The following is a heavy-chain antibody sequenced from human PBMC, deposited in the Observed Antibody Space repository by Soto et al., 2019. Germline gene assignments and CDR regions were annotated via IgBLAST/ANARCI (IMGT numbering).Heavy chain of an antibody. CDR3: ARRGSGSYYDY. V-gene: IGHV3-23*01. CDR2: ISGSGDST. CDR1: GFTFSSYA. D-gene: IGHD1-26*01. Sequence: EVQLLESGGGLVQPGGSLRLSCAASGFTFSSYAMRWVRQAPVKGLEWVSAISGSGDSTYYTDSVKGPFTISRDNSKNTLYLQMNSLRVVDTAVYYCARRGSGSYYDYWGQGTLVTVSS. J-gene: IGHJ4*02.